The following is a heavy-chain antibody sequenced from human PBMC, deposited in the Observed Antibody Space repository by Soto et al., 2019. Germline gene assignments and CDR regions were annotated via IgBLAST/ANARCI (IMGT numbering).Heavy chain of an antibody. Sequence: LRLSCAVSGFSFSNYEMNWVRQAPGKGLEWVSYITSSGGTTYYADSVKGRFTVSRDNAKNSLYLQMNSLRAEDTAVYYCARESVKIFGVDVFDYWGQGALVTVSS. D-gene: IGHD3-3*01. CDR1: GFSFSNYE. CDR2: ITSSGGTT. J-gene: IGHJ4*02. CDR3: ARESVKIFGVDVFDY. V-gene: IGHV3-48*03.